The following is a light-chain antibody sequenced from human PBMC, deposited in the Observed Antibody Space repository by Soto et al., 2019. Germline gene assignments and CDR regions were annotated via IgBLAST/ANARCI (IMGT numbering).Light chain of an antibody. V-gene: IGKV3-15*01. CDR1: ESVGNY. CDR2: SAS. J-gene: IGKJ1*01. CDR3: QQYNNLPPT. Sequence: IVLTQSPATLSLSPGERATLSCRASESVGNYLAWYQQTPGQAPRLLIYSASRRPTDIPVRFSGSGSGAEFTLTISSLQSEDFAIYYCQQYNNLPPTFGQGTKVDIK.